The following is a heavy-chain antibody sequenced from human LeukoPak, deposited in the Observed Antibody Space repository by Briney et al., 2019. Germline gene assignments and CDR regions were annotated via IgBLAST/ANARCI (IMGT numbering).Heavy chain of an antibody. CDR1: GFTFSSYS. Sequence: GGSLRLSCAASGFTFSSYSMNWVRQAPGRGLVWVSRINSDGSSTTYADAVKGRFTISRDNAKSTLYLQMNSLRAEDTAVYYCVRGRNYVIYWGQGTLVTVSS. D-gene: IGHD1-7*01. CDR2: INSDGSST. V-gene: IGHV3-74*01. CDR3: VRGRNYVIY. J-gene: IGHJ4*02.